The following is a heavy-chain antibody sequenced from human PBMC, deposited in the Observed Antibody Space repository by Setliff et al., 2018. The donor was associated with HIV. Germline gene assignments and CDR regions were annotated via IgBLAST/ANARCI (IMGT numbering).Heavy chain of an antibody. J-gene: IGHJ6*03. CDR1: GASISSSSHH. V-gene: IGHV4-39*01. Sequence: PSETLFLTCTVSGASISSSSHHWAWIRQPPGKGLEYIGNIYYTGSTHHNPSLESRVATSVDTSKNQFSLKLSSVTAADTAVYYCARIVRWELVATSTFFYYYMDVWGKGTTVTVYS. D-gene: IGHD1-26*01. CDR3: ARIVRWELVATSTFFYYYMDV. CDR2: IYYTGST.